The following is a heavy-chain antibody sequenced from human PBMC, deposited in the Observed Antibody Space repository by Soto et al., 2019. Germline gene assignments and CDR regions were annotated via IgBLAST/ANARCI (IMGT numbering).Heavy chain of an antibody. V-gene: IGHV4-34*01. D-gene: IGHD1-1*01. J-gene: IGHJ6*02. CDR2: INHSGST. CDR3: ARNDLVDPRGYYYGMDV. CDR1: GGSFSGYY. Sequence: PSETLSLTCAVYGGSFSGYYWSWIRQPPGKGLEWIGEINHSGSTNYNPSLKSRVTISVDTSKNQFSLKLSSVTAADTAVYYCARNDLVDPRGYYYGMDVWGQGTTVTVSS.